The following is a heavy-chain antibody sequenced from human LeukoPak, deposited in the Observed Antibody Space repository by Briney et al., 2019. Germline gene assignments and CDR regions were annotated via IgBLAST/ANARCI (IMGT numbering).Heavy chain of an antibody. J-gene: IGHJ6*03. Sequence: ASVKVSCKASGGTFSSYAISWVRQAPGQGLEWMGGIIPIFGTANYAQKFQGRVTITADESTSTAYMELSSLRSEDTAVYYCARGYSRARMGYYMDVWGKGTTVTVSS. CDR1: GGTFSSYA. CDR2: IIPIFGTA. CDR3: ARGYSRARMGYYMDV. D-gene: IGHD6-13*01. V-gene: IGHV1-69*13.